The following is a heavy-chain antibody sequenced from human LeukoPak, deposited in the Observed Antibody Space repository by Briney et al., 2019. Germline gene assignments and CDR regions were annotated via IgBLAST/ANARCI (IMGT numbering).Heavy chain of an antibody. CDR1: GGSISSGSYY. Sequence: SQTLSLTCTVSGGSISSGSYYWSWIRQPAGKGLEWIGRIYTSGSTNYNPSLKSRVTISVDTSKNQFSLKLSSVTAADTAVYYCAYYDFWSGYPYWGQGTLVTVSS. CDR3: AYYDFWSGYPY. D-gene: IGHD3-3*01. J-gene: IGHJ4*02. V-gene: IGHV4-61*02. CDR2: IYTSGST.